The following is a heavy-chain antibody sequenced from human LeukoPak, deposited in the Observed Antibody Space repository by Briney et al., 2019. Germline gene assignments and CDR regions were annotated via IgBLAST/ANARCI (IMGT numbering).Heavy chain of an antibody. CDR2: IIPIFGTA. Sequence: SVKVSCKASGGTFGSYAISWVRQAPGQGLEWMGGIIPIFGTANYAQKFQGRVTITTDESTSTAYMELSSLRSEDTAVYYCARGPAAIHHTFDYWGQGTLVTVSS. J-gene: IGHJ4*02. CDR3: ARGPAAIHHTFDY. V-gene: IGHV1-69*05. D-gene: IGHD2-2*02. CDR1: GGTFGSYA.